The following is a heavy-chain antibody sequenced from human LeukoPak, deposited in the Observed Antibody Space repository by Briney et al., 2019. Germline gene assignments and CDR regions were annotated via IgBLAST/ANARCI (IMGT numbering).Heavy chain of an antibody. Sequence: SETLSLTCTVSGGSISSYYWSWLRQPPGKGLEWIGYIYYSGSTNYNPSLKSRVTISVDTSKNQFSLKLSSVTAADTAVYYCAREVYSSGLEYWGQGTLVTVSS. CDR2: IYYSGST. V-gene: IGHV4-59*01. CDR1: GGSISSYY. D-gene: IGHD6-19*01. J-gene: IGHJ4*02. CDR3: AREVYSSGLEY.